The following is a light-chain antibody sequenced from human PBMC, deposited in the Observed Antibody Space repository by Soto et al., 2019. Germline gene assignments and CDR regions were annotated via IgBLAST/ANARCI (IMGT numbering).Light chain of an antibody. V-gene: IGLV2-14*01. CDR3: SSYTISSTRV. J-gene: IGLJ1*01. Sequence: QSVLTQPASVSWSPGQSITISCTGTSSDVGGYNYVSWYQQNPVKAPKLMIYDVNNRPSGVSYRFSGSKSGNTASLTISGLQAEDEADYYCSSYTISSTRVFGTGTKVTVL. CDR1: SSDVGGYNY. CDR2: DVN.